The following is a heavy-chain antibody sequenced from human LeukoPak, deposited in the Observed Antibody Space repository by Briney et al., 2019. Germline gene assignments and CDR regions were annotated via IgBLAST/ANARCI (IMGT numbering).Heavy chain of an antibody. CDR2: IYYSGST. Sequence: SETLSLTCTVSGGSISSYYWSWIRQPPGKGLEWIGYIYYSGSTNYNPSLKSRVTISVDTSKNQFSLRLSSVTAADTAVYYCARDDWYEWYAFDIWGQGTMVTVSS. CDR3: ARDDWYEWYAFDI. CDR1: GGSISSYY. J-gene: IGHJ3*02. D-gene: IGHD3-9*01. V-gene: IGHV4-59*01.